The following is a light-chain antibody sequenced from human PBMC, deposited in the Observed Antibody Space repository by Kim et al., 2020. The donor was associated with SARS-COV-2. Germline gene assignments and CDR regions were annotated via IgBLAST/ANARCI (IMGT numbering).Light chain of an antibody. V-gene: IGLV7-43*01. CDR3: LLYYGGAQVWV. CDR1: NGAVTSGYY. CDR2: STN. Sequence: GTVTLTRASSNGAVTSGYYPNWFQQKPGPGPRALIYSTNNKHSWTPARFSGLLLWGKAALTLSGVQPEDEAEYYCLLYYGGAQVWVFGGGTQLTVL. J-gene: IGLJ3*02.